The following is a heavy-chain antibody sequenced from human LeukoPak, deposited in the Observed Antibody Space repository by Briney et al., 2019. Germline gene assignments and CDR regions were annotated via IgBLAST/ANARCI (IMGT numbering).Heavy chain of an antibody. Sequence: SETLSLTCAVSDDSFSSHYWTWIRQPPGKGLEWIGYISYIGSTNYNPSLKSRVTISVDTSKNQFSLKLSSVTAADTAVYYCARLAKGAFDIWGQGTMVTVSS. J-gene: IGHJ3*02. CDR2: ISYIGST. CDR1: DDSFSSHY. D-gene: IGHD2-21*01. CDR3: ARLAKGAFDI. V-gene: IGHV4-59*08.